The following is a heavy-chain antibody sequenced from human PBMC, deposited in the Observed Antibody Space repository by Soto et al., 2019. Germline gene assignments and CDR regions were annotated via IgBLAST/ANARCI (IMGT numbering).Heavy chain of an antibody. CDR1: GYTFTSYG. CDR3: ARGLGDAYYYYGMDV. D-gene: IGHD2-21*02. Sequence: ASVKVSCKASGYTFTSYGISWVRQAPGQGLEWMGWISAYNGNTNYAQELQGRVTMTTDTSTSTAYMELRSLRSDDTAVYYCARGLGDAYYYYGMDVWGQGTTVTVSS. J-gene: IGHJ6*02. CDR2: ISAYNGNT. V-gene: IGHV1-18*01.